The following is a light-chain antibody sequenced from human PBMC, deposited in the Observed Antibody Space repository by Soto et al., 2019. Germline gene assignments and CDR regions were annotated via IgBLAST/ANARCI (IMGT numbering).Light chain of an antibody. CDR2: AAS. J-gene: IGKJ5*01. V-gene: IGKV1-12*01. CDR3: QQPISFPIT. CDR1: QSISSW. Sequence: IWMTQSPSFLSASVGDRVTITCRASQSISSWLAWYQQKPGKAPKLLIYAASSLQSGVPSRFSGSGSGTDFTLTIRGLQPEDFATYYCQQPISFPITFGQGTRLEIK.